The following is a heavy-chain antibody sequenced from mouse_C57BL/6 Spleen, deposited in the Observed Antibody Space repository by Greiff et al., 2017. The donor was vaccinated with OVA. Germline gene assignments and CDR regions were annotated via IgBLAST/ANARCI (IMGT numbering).Heavy chain of an antibody. Sequence: QVQLQQSGPELVKPGASVKISCKASGYAFSSSWMNWVKQRPGKGLEWIGRIYPGDGDTNYNGKFKGKATLTADKSSSTAYMQLSSLTSEDAAVDFCARGFEYYGSSPYWYFDVWGTGTTVTVSS. CDR1: GYAFSSSW. CDR2: IYPGDGDT. D-gene: IGHD1-1*01. V-gene: IGHV1-82*01. CDR3: ARGFEYYGSSPYWYFDV. J-gene: IGHJ1*03.